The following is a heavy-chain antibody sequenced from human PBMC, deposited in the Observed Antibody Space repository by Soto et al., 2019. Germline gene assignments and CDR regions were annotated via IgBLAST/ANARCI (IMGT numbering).Heavy chain of an antibody. CDR3: ARDRDYYDSSGYYKYYRNMDV. CDR2: ILPILGTP. Sequence: SVKVSCKASGGTFSTHGISWVRKAPGQGLEWMAGILPILGTPNYAQKFQGRLTVTADESTSTAYMELSSLRSEDTAIYYCARDRDYYDSSGYYKYYRNMDVWGQGTTVTVS. J-gene: IGHJ6*02. V-gene: IGHV1-69*13. D-gene: IGHD3-22*01. CDR1: GGTFSTHG.